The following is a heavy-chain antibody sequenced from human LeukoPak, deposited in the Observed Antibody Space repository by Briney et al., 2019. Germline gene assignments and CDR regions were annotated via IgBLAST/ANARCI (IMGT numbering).Heavy chain of an antibody. CDR3: ARGGGYYYDSSGYYLDY. D-gene: IGHD3-22*01. Sequence: ASVKVSCKASGGTFSSYAISWVRQAPGQGLEWMGGIIPIFGTANYAQKFQGSVTITADESTSTAYMELSSLRSEDTAVYYCARGGGYYYDSSGYYLDYWGQGTLVTVSS. J-gene: IGHJ4*02. CDR1: GGTFSSYA. V-gene: IGHV1-69*13. CDR2: IIPIFGTA.